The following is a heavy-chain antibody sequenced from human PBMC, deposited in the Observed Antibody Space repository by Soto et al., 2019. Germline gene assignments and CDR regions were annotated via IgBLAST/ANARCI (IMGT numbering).Heavy chain of an antibody. CDR2: IIPIFGGA. CDR3: ARDVQYRHQAIITEYFGMDV. D-gene: IGHD2-2*02. CDR1: GVTFSNAA. J-gene: IGHJ6*02. Sequence: VQVVQSEAEAKKPGSSVKLSCEVSGVTFSNAAFSWVRQAPGQGLEWMGGIIPIFGGAKYAQKFQGRVEITADELTDILYMEVTSLTIDDTAVYFWARDVQYRHQAIITEYFGMDVWGQGTTVAVS. V-gene: IGHV1-69*01.